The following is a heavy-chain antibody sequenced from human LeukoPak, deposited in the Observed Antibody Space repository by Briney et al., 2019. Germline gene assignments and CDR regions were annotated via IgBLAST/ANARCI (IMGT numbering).Heavy chain of an antibody. CDR2: INHSGST. Sequence: SETLSLTCAVYGGSFSGYYWNWIRQPPGKGLEWIGEINHSGSTNYNPSLKSRVTISVDTSKNQFSLKLSSVTAADTAVYYCARVDYYDSSGYYDYWGQGTLVTVSS. J-gene: IGHJ4*02. V-gene: IGHV4-34*01. CDR3: ARVDYYDSSGYYDY. D-gene: IGHD3-22*01. CDR1: GGSFSGYY.